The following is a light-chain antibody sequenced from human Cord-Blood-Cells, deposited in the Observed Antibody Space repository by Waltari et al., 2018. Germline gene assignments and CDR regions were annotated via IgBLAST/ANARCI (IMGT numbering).Light chain of an antibody. CDR1: SSDACGYNY. Sequence: QSALTQPASVSGSPGQSITISCTGTSSDACGYNYVSWYQQHPGKAPKLMIYDVSKRPSRVSIRFSGSKSGNTASLTISGLQAEDEADYYCSSYTSSSAWVFGGGTTLPVL. J-gene: IGLJ3*02. CDR2: DVS. V-gene: IGLV2-14*01. CDR3: SSYTSSSAWV.